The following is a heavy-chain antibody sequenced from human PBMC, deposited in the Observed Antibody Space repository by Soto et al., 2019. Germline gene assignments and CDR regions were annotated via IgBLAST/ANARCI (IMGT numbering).Heavy chain of an antibody. CDR3: ARHGVATRKGAFDI. CDR2: IYYSGST. D-gene: IGHD5-12*01. V-gene: IGHV4-59*08. CDR1: GGSISSYY. J-gene: IGHJ3*02. Sequence: SETLSLTCTVSGGSISSYYWSWIRQPPGKGLEWIGYIYYSGSTNYNPSLKSRVTISVDTSKNQFSLKLSSVTAADTAVYYCARHGVATRKGAFDIWGQGTMVTVSS.